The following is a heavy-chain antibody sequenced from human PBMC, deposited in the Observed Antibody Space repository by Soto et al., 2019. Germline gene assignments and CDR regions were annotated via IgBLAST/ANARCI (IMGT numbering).Heavy chain of an antibody. V-gene: IGHV3-64D*08. D-gene: IGHD3-10*01. Sequence: GGSLRLSCSASGFTFSSYAMHWVRQAPGKGLEYVSAISSNGGSTYYADSVKGRFTISRDNSKNTLYLQMSSLRAEDTAVYYCVKSQAFTMVRGVRFDYWGQGTLVTVSS. CDR1: GFTFSSYA. J-gene: IGHJ4*02. CDR2: ISSNGGST. CDR3: VKSQAFTMVRGVRFDY.